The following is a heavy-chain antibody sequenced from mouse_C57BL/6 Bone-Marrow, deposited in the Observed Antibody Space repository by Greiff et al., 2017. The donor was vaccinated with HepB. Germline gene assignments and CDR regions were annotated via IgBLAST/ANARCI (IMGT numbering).Heavy chain of an antibody. J-gene: IGHJ4*01. D-gene: IGHD2-4*01. CDR3: ARHSYYDYDDYAMDY. CDR1: GFSLTSYG. Sequence: QVQLKESGPGLVAPSQSLSITCTVSGFSLTSYGVHWVRQPPGKGLEWLVVIWSDGSTTYNSALKSRLSISKDNSKSQVFLKMNSLQTDDTAMYYCARHSYYDYDDYAMDYWGQGTSVTGSS. CDR2: IWSDGST. V-gene: IGHV2-6-1*01.